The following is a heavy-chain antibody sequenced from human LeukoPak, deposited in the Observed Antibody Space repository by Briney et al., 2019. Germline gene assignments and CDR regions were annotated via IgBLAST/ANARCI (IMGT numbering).Heavy chain of an antibody. CDR1: GFTFSSYS. V-gene: IGHV3-21*01. J-gene: IGHJ4*02. D-gene: IGHD1-26*01. CDR3: ARLGPGGSYGDY. CDR2: ISSSSSYI. Sequence: PGGSLRLSCAASGFTFSSYSMNWVRQAPGKGLEWVSSISSSSSYIYYADSVKGRFTISRDNAKNSLYLQMNSLRAEDTAVYYCARLGPGGSYGDYWGQGTLVTVSS.